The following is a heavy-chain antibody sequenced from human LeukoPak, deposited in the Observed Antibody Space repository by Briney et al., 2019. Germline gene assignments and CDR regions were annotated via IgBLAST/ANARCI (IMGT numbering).Heavy chain of an antibody. Sequence: ASVKVSCKASGGAFSSYAISWVRQAPGQGLEWMGGIIPIFGTANYAQKFQGGVTITADESTSTAYMELRSLRSDDTAVYYCARAKRVRYFDWLFPSDAFDIWGQGTMVTVSS. V-gene: IGHV1-69*13. CDR2: IIPIFGTA. J-gene: IGHJ3*02. D-gene: IGHD3-9*01. CDR1: GGAFSSYA. CDR3: ARAKRVRYFDWLFPSDAFDI.